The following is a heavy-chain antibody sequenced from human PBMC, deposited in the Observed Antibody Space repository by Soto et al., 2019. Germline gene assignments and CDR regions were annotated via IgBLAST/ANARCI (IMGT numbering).Heavy chain of an antibody. CDR3: ASSPSKPGEPIWDVFDF. V-gene: IGHV4-4*07. D-gene: IGHD2-2*01. J-gene: IGHJ3*01. CDR2: IYASGIT. CDR1: GGSVSSYY. Sequence: SETLSLTCTVSGGSVSSYYWSWIRQPAGKGLEWIGRIYASGITNYNPSLKSRINMSIDTSKNQFSLKLISVTAADTAVYYCASSPSKPGEPIWDVFDFWCHGPKAIVSS.